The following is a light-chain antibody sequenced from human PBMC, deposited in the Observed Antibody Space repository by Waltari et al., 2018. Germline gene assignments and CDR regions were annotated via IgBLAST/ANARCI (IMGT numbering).Light chain of an antibody. V-gene: IGLV4-69*01. Sequence: PVLTQSPSASASLGASVKLICTLSSGYSSYAIAWHLQQPEKGPRYLMKVNSDGSHTKGDGMPDRFSGSSFGAERYLTISSLQSEDEADYYCQTWGTGIQVFGGGTKLTVV. CDR3: QTWGTGIQV. CDR1: SGYSSYA. CDR2: VNSDGSH. J-gene: IGLJ3*02.